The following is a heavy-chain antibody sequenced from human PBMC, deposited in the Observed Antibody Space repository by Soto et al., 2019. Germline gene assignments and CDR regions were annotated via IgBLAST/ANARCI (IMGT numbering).Heavy chain of an antibody. V-gene: IGHV5-51*01. CDR1: GYTFTSYW. CDR3: VRSGTSSGRFSDY. D-gene: IGHD2-15*01. Sequence: PGESLKISCKGSGYTFTSYWIGWVRQMPGEGLEWMGVIYPSDSDTRYSPSFQGKVTISADKSITTAYLQWSSLKAADTAMYYCVRSGTSSGRFSDYWGQGTLVTV. CDR2: IYPSDSDT. J-gene: IGHJ4*02.